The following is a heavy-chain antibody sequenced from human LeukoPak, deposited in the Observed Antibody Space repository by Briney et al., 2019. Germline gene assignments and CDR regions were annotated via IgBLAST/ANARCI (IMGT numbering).Heavy chain of an antibody. CDR1: GGSFIDYY. J-gene: IGHJ4*02. Sequence: ETLSLTCAVYGGSFIDYYWSWLRQPPGKGLEWIGEIDHSGSTTYDPSLKSRVAISVDTSKNQFSLKLNSVTAADTAVYYCARGFSHWGQGTLVTVSS. V-gene: IGHV4-34*01. CDR3: ARGFSH. CDR2: IDHSGST. D-gene: IGHD3-3*01.